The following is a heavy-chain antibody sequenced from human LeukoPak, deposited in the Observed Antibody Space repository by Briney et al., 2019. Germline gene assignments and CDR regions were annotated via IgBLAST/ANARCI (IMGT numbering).Heavy chain of an antibody. V-gene: IGHV3-48*02. CDR2: ISSSSSTI. CDR1: GFTFSSYS. CDR3: ARDLGSGGSWNDY. Sequence: GGSLRLSCAASGFTFSSYSMNWVRQAPGKGLEWVSYISSSSSTIYYADSVKGRFTISRDNAKNSLYLQMSSLRDEDTAVYYCARDLGSGGSWNDYWGQGTLVTVSS. D-gene: IGHD2-15*01. J-gene: IGHJ4*02.